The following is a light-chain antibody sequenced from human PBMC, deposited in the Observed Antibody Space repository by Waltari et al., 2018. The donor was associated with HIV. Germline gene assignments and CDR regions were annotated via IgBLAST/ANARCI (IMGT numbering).Light chain of an antibody. CDR3: QRYSTSPPYT. Sequence: EIVLTQSPGTLSLSPGARATLSSRASQSIYGSYLAWYQQNPGQPPRFLIYGASSRAAGTPDRFSGSGSGTEFTLTISRLEPEDFAVYYCQRYSTSPPYTFGQGTKLENK. CDR1: QSIYGSY. J-gene: IGKJ2*01. V-gene: IGKV3-20*01. CDR2: GAS.